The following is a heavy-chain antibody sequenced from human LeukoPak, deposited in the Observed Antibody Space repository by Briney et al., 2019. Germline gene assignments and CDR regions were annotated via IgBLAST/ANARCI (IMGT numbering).Heavy chain of an antibody. V-gene: IGHV4-4*02. J-gene: IGHJ3*02. CDR1: GGSIRSSNG. CDR2: ICYSRRT. Sequence: TSETLSLTCAVSGGSIRSSNGGSWVRQPPGKGLEGIGSICYSRRTYYNPSLRRRVNVSVDTSKHQGALKLSSVTAADTAVYYCARDPPINAFWSGYIISPRDGFAFDIWGQGTMVTASS. D-gene: IGHD3-3*01. CDR3: ARDPPINAFWSGYIISPRDGFAFDI.